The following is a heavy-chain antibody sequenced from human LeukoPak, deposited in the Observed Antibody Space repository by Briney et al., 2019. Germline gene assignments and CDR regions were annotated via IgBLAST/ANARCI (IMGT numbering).Heavy chain of an antibody. CDR1: GYTFTSYG. D-gene: IGHD1-26*01. V-gene: IGHV1-18*01. Sequence: ASVKVSCKASGYTFTSYGISWVRQAPGQGLEWLGWISTYNGNTHYAQKFQGRVTMTEDTSTDTAYMELSGLRSEDTAVYYCATGPYSGSYWHFDLWGRGTLVTVSS. CDR2: ISTYNGNT. CDR3: ATGPYSGSYWHFDL. J-gene: IGHJ2*01.